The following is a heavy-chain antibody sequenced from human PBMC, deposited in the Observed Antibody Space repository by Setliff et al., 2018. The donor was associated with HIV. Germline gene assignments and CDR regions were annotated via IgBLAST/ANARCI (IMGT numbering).Heavy chain of an antibody. V-gene: IGHV3-7*03. D-gene: IGHD4-17*01. CDR3: ARDKDEDYGSTSFDY. CDR2: IKQDGSEK. J-gene: IGHJ4*02. Sequence: GSLRLSCAASGFTFTTYWMSWVRQAPGKGLEWVANIKQDGSEKYYVDSVKGRFTISRDNAKNPLYLQMNSLRAEDTAVYYCARDKDEDYGSTSFDYWGQGILVTVSS. CDR1: GFTFTTYW.